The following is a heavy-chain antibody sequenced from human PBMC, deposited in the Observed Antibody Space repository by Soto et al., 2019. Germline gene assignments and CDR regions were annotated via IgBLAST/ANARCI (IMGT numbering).Heavy chain of an antibody. D-gene: IGHD2-2*03. CDR2: INGGNGNT. CDR1: GYTFTSYG. Sequence: DSLQVSCKASGYTFTSYGMHWVRQAPGQRLEWMGWINGGNGNTKYSQKFQGRVTITRDTSATTAYMELSSLRSEDTAVYYCARAPRGRVGGYYRGTWFAPWGQGNLVTV. J-gene: IGHJ5*02. V-gene: IGHV1-3*01. CDR3: ARAPRGRVGGYYRGTWFAP.